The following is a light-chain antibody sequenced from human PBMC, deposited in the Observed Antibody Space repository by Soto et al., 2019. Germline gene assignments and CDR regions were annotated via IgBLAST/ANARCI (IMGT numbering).Light chain of an antibody. CDR2: DAS. CDR1: QSISSW. CDR3: QQYNNWPIT. J-gene: IGKJ5*01. V-gene: IGKV1-5*01. Sequence: DIQMCQSPSTVSASVGDRVTITCRASQSISSWLAWYQQKPGKAPKLLIYDASSLESGVPSRFSGSGSGTEFTLTISSLQSEDFAVYYCQQYNNWPITFGQGTRLEIK.